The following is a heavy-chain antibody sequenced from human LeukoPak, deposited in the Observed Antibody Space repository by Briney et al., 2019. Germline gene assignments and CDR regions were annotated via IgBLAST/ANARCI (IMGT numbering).Heavy chain of an antibody. Sequence: GGSLRLSCSASGFIFCIYTMYWVRQAPGKGPEYVSPISGSGNGGSIYYADSVKGRFTISRDDSKSIVYLQMNGLRSEDTAVYYCVKDFGRVRGTPDSWGQGTQVTVSS. CDR2: ISGSGNGGSI. D-gene: IGHD1/OR15-1a*01. CDR3: VKDFGRVRGTPDS. CDR1: GFIFCIYT. J-gene: IGHJ4*02. V-gene: IGHV3-64D*06.